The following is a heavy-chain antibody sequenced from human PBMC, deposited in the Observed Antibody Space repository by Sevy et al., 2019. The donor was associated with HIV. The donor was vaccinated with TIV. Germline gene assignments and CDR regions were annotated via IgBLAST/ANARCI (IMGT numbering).Heavy chain of an antibody. V-gene: IGHV4-39*01. CDR2: IYYSGST. J-gene: IGHJ6*02. CDR1: GGSISSSSYY. CDR3: ARHPPFPPPYYDFWSGFYGMDV. D-gene: IGHD3-3*01. Sequence: SETQSLTCTVSGGSISSSSYYWGWIRQPPGKGLEWIGSIYYSGSTYYNPSLTSRVTISVDTSKNQFSLKLSSVTAADTAVYYCARHPPFPPPYYDFWSGFYGMDVWGQGTTVTVS.